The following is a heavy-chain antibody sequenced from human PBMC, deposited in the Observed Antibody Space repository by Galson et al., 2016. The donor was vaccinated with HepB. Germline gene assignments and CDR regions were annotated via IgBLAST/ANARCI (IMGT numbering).Heavy chain of an antibody. CDR3: ARSGSSSSWPIHL. J-gene: IGHJ5*02. CDR1: HYIFTNYG. CDR2: ISAYNGNT. D-gene: IGHD6-13*01. V-gene: IGHV1-18*01. Sequence: SHYIFTNYGISWVRQAPGQGLEWMGWISAYNGNTNYAQKLQGRVTMTTDTSPSTAYMELRSLRSDDTAVYYCARSGSSSSWPIHLWGQGTLVTVSP.